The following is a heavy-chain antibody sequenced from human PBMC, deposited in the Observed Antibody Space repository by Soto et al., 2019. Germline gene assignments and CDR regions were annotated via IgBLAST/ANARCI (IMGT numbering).Heavy chain of an antibody. CDR3: ARLSSGIDH. D-gene: IGHD6-19*01. CDR1: GFTFSSYA. J-gene: IGHJ4*02. Sequence: QVQLVESGGGVVQPGRSLRLSCAASGFTFSSYAMHWVRQAPGKGLEWVAVISYDGSNKYYADSVKGRFTISRDNSKNTLYLQMNSLRAEDTAVYYCARLSSGIDHWGQGTLVTVSS. CDR2: ISYDGSNK. V-gene: IGHV3-30-3*01.